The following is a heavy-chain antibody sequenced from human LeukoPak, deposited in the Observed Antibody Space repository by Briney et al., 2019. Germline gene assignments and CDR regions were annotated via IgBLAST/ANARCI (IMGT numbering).Heavy chain of an antibody. D-gene: IGHD5-24*01. V-gene: IGHV3-30*18. CDR2: ISYDGSNK. CDR1: GFTFSSYG. CDR3: AKDRSRWLREKLLDY. Sequence: GGSLRLSCAASGFTFSSYGMHWVRQAPGKGLEWVAVISYDGSNKYYADSVKGRFTISRDNSKNTLYLQMNSLRAEDTAVYYCAKDRSRWLREKLLDYWGQGTLVTVSS. J-gene: IGHJ4*02.